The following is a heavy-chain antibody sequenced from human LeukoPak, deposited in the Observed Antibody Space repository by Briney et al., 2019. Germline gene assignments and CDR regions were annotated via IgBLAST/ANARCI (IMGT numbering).Heavy chain of an antibody. Sequence: SETLSLTCAVYGGSFSGYYWSWIRQPPGKGLEWIGYIYYSGSTNYNPSLKSRVTISVDTSKNQFSLKLSSVTAADTAVYYCARAQDTFGGVIALDYWGQGTLVTVSS. V-gene: IGHV4-59*01. J-gene: IGHJ4*02. CDR3: ARAQDTFGGVIALDY. CDR2: IYYSGST. D-gene: IGHD3-16*02. CDR1: GGSFSGYY.